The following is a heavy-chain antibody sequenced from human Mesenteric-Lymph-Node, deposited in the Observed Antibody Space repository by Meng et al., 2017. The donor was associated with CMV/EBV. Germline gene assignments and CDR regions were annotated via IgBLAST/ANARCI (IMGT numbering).Heavy chain of an antibody. V-gene: IGHV1-69*05. J-gene: IGHJ6*02. D-gene: IGHD3-10*01. CDR3: AREGDGSGSYYNVDYYYYGMDV. CDR1: GGTFSSYA. CDR2: IIPIFGTA. Sequence: SVKVSCKASGGTFSSYAISWVRQAPGQGLEWMGGIIPIFGTANYAQKFQGRVTITTDESMSTAYMELSSLRSEDTAVYYCAREGDGSGSYYNVDYYYYGMDVWGQGTTVTVSS.